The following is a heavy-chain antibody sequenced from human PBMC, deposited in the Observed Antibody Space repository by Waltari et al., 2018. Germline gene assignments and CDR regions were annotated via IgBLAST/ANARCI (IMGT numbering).Heavy chain of an antibody. CDR1: GYTVTDSY. D-gene: IGHD2-8*01. J-gene: IGHJ4*02. CDR3: ERDCTRGGY. Sequence: QVQLVQSGAEVKEPGASVKVSCKVSGYTVTDSYMHWGRQAPGQGLEWMGWINPKNGDSDTRYVQKFQGRVTMTTDTSINTVYMELRMLTSDDTATYYCERDCTRGGYWGQGTLVAVSS. CDR2: INPKNGDSDT. V-gene: IGHV1-2*02.